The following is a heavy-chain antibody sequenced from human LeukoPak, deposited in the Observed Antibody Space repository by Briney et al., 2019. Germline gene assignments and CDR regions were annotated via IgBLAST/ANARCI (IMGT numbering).Heavy chain of an antibody. CDR3: ARNPVRKFDS. CDR1: GFTFSTYW. V-gene: IGHV3-7*01. D-gene: IGHD4-17*01. CDR2: IKQDGSEK. Sequence: GGSLRLSCAASGFTFSTYWMSWVRQAPGKGLEWVANIKQDGSEKYYVDSVKGRFTISRGNAKNSLYLQLNSLRVDDTAVYYCARNPVRKFDSWGQGTLVTVSS. J-gene: IGHJ4*02.